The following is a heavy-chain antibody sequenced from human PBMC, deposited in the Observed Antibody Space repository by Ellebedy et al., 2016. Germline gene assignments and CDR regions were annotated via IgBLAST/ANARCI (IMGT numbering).Heavy chain of an antibody. D-gene: IGHD4-23*01. J-gene: IGHJ3*02. CDR2: FDPEDGET. V-gene: IGHV1-24*01. Sequence: ASVKVSCXVSGYTLTELPMHWVRQAPGKGLEWMGGFDPEDGETIYAQKFQGRVTMTEDTSTDTAYMELSSLRSEDTAVYYCATYVGGGNSYDAFDIWGQGTMVTVSS. CDR1: GYTLTELP. CDR3: ATYVGGGNSYDAFDI.